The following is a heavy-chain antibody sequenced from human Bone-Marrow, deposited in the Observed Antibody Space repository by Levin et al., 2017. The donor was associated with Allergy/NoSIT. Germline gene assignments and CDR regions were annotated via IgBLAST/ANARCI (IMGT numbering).Heavy chain of an antibody. V-gene: IGHV6-1*01. CDR1: GDSISSDNVA. D-gene: IGHD2-15*01. J-gene: IGHJ4*02. CDR3: ARGRYSACDY. Sequence: SQTLSLTCTISGDSISSDNVAWNWIRQSPSRGLEWLGRAYYRSKWSNDYAVSVKSRITVNPDPSKNQISLQLNSVTPEDSAVYYCARGRYSACDYWGQGTLVTVSS. CDR2: AYYRSKWSN.